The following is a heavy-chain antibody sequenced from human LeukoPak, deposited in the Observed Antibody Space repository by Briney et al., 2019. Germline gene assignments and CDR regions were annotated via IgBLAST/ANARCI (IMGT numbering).Heavy chain of an antibody. CDR3: ARDTPYNRRAFDI. Sequence: PSETLSLTCTVSGGSISSSSYYWGWIRQPPGKGLEWIGSIYYSGSTYYNPSLKSRVTISVDTSKNQFSLKLSSVTAADTAVYYCARDTPYNRRAFDIWGQGTMVTVSS. J-gene: IGHJ3*02. D-gene: IGHD5-24*01. V-gene: IGHV4-39*07. CDR1: GGSISSSSYY. CDR2: IYYSGST.